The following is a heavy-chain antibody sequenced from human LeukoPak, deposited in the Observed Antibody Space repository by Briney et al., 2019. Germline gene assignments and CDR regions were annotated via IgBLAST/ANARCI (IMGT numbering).Heavy chain of an antibody. V-gene: IGHV1-18*01. CDR2: ISAYNGNT. CDR3: ARNEIAVAGMVTKSFDY. Sequence: ASVKVSCKASGYTFTSYGVSWVLQAPGQGLEWMGWISAYNGNTNYAQKLQGRVTMTTDTSTSTAYMELRSLRSDDTAVYYCARNEIAVAGMVTKSFDYWGQGTLVTVSS. J-gene: IGHJ4*02. D-gene: IGHD6-19*01. CDR1: GYTFTSYG.